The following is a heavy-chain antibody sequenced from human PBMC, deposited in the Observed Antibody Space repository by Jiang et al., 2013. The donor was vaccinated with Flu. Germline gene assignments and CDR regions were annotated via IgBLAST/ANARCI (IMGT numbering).Heavy chain of an antibody. D-gene: IGHD3-10*01. CDR2: IYPGDSDT. J-gene: IGHJ6*04. CDR3: ARLRWFGESEGGYYYYGMDV. V-gene: IGHV5-51*01. Sequence: SLKISCKGSGYSFTSYWIGWVRQMPGKGLEWMGIIYPGDSDTRYSPSFQGQVTISADKSISTAYLQWSSLKASDTAMYYCARLRWFGESEGGYYYYGMDVWGKGTTVTVSS. CDR1: GYSFTSYW.